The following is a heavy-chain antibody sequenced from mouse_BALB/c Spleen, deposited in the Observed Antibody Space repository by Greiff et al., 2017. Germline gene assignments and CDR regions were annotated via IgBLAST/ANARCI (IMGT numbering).Heavy chain of an antibody. CDR1: GYSFTSDYA. J-gene: IGHJ3*01. CDR2: ISYSGST. CDR3: ASSYGNYPAWLAY. V-gene: IGHV3-2*02. D-gene: IGHD2-1*01. Sequence: EVQLQQSGPGLVKPSQSLTLTCTVTGYSFTSDYARYLIRQLPGNKLEWMGYISYSGSTSYNPTLKSRISITRDTTKNKFFLQLNSVTTEDTATYYCASSYGNYPAWLAYWGQGTLVTVSA.